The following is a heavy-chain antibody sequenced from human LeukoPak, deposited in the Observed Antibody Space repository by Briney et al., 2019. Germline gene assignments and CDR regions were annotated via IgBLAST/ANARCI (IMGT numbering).Heavy chain of an antibody. CDR1: GFTFSGYE. Sequence: GGSLRLSCVASGFTFSGYEMNWVRQAPGKGLEWVSYISSSGYTIYYADSVKGRFTVSRDNAKHSLYLQMNSLRAEDTAVHFCARSRSIAGDGFDVWGQGTMVTVSS. V-gene: IGHV3-48*03. J-gene: IGHJ3*01. CDR2: ISSSGYTI. CDR3: ARSRSIAGDGFDV. D-gene: IGHD2-21*01.